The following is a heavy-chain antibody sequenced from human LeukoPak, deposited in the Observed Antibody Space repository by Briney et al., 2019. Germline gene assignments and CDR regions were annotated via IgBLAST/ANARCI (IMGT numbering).Heavy chain of an antibody. CDR2: IYHSGST. Sequence: SETLSLTCTVSGYSISSGYYWGWIRQPPGKGLEWIGSIYHSGSTYYNPSLKSRVTISVDTSKNQFSLKLSSVTAADTAVYYCARGWGSGSYHTFDYWGQGTLVTVSS. J-gene: IGHJ4*02. CDR1: GYSISSGYY. CDR3: ARGWGSGSYHTFDY. D-gene: IGHD1-26*01. V-gene: IGHV4-38-2*02.